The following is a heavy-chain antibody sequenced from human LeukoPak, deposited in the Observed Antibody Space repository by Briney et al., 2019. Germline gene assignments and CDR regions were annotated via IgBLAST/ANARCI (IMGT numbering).Heavy chain of an antibody. CDR1: GGSFSGYY. CDR2: INHSGST. Sequence: SETLSLTCAVYGGSFSGYYWSWIRQPPGKGLEWIGEINHSGSTNYNPSLKSRVTISVDTSKNQFSLKLSSVTAADTAVYYCARLLRGGRDTPMVTMIVVRAKSGAFDIWGQGTMVIVSS. CDR3: ARLLRGGRDTPMVTMIVVRAKSGAFDI. J-gene: IGHJ3*02. D-gene: IGHD3-22*01. V-gene: IGHV4-34*01.